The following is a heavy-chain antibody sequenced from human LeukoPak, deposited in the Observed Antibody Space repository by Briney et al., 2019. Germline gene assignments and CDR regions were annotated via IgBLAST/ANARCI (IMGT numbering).Heavy chain of an antibody. D-gene: IGHD5-18*01. CDR1: GFTVSSNY. V-gene: IGHV3-23*01. Sequence: PGGSLRLSCAVSGFTVSSNYMSWVRQAPGKGLEWVSAISGSGGSTYYADSVKGRFTISRDNSKNTLYLQMNSLRAEDTAVYYCAKDLKTAMVTRYYGMDVWGQGTTVTVSS. CDR3: AKDLKTAMVTRYYGMDV. J-gene: IGHJ6*02. CDR2: ISGSGGST.